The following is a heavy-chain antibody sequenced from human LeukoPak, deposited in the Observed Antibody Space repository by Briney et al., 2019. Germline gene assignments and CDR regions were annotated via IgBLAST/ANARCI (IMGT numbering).Heavy chain of an antibody. CDR2: ISSSSNYI. Sequence: GGSLRLSCAASGFTFSSYSMNWVRQAPGKGLEWVSSISSSSNYIYYADSVKGRFTISRDNSKNTLNLQLNSLRAEDTALYYCAKAPDSSGWLEIDNWGQGTLATVSS. V-gene: IGHV3-21*04. CDR1: GFTFSSYS. J-gene: IGHJ4*02. D-gene: IGHD6-25*01. CDR3: AKAPDSSGWLEIDN.